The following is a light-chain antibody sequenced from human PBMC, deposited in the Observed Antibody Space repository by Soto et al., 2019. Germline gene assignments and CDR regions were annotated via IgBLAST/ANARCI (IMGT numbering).Light chain of an antibody. CDR1: QSITRY. CDR3: QQSDSTPHT. J-gene: IGKJ1*01. V-gene: IGKV1-39*01. CDR2: AVS. Sequence: DILMTQSPSSLSASVGDRVTITCRASQSITRYLHWYRQKPGKAPELLIHAVSTLQSGVPPTFSGSGSGTTFTLTISSLRPEDSATYYCQQSDSTPHTFGQGTKVDIK.